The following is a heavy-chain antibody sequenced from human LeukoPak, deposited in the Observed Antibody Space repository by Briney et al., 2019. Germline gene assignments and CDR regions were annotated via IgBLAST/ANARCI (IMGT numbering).Heavy chain of an antibody. CDR2: INHSGST. J-gene: IGHJ4*02. CDR3: ARLLDSRGGWIDY. Sequence: SETLSLTCAVYGGSFSGYYWSWIRQPPGKGLEWIGEINHSGSTNYNPSLKSRVTISVDTSKNQFSLKLSSVTAADTAVYYCARLLDSRGGWIDYWGQGTLVTVSS. D-gene: IGHD3-16*01. CDR1: GGSFSGYY. V-gene: IGHV4-34*01.